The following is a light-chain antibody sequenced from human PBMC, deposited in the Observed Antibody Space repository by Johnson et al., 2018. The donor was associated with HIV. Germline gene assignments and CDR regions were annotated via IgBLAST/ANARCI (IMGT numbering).Light chain of an antibody. CDR1: SSNIGNNY. V-gene: IGLV1-51*02. Sequence: QSALTQPPSVSAAPGQKVTISCSGSSSNIGNNYVSWYQQLPGTAPKLLIYENNKRPSGIPDRFSGSKSGTSATLGITGLQTVDEADYYCGTLDSSRSRIFGTGPKGTVL. J-gene: IGLJ1*01. CDR2: ENN. CDR3: GTLDSSRSRI.